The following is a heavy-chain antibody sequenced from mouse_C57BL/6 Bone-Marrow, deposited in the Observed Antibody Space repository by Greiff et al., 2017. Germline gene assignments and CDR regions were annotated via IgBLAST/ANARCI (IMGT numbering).Heavy chain of an antibody. CDR2: IDPETGDT. CDR1: GFNIKDDY. J-gene: IGHJ2*01. V-gene: IGHV14-4*01. Sequence: VQLQQSGAELVRPGASVKLSCTASGFNIKDDYMHWVKQRPEQGLEWIGWIDPETGDTEYASKFQGKATITADTSSNTAYLQLSSLTSEDTAVYYCTTVPFDYWGQGTTLTVSS. CDR3: TTVPFDY.